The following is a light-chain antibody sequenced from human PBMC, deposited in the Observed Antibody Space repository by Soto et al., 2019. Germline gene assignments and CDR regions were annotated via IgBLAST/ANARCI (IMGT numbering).Light chain of an antibody. Sequence: QSALTQPASVSGSPGQSITISCTGTSSDVGGYNYVSWYQQLPGKAPKLMIYDVSNRPSGVSNRFSGSKSGNTASLTISGLQVEDEADYYCSSYTSSSTPVVFGGGTKVTVL. CDR2: DVS. CDR3: SSYTSSSTPVV. J-gene: IGLJ2*01. V-gene: IGLV2-14*01. CDR1: SSDVGGYNY.